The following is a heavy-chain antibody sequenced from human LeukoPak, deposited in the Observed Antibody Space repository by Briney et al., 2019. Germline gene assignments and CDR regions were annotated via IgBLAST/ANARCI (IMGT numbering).Heavy chain of an antibody. J-gene: IGHJ4*02. CDR2: IYYSGST. D-gene: IGHD3-22*01. CDR3: ARVPRDYYDSSGSQSFDY. Sequence: SQTLSLTCTVSGGSISSGDYYWSWIRQPPGKGLEWIGYIYYSGSTYYNPSLKSRVTISVDTSKNQFSLKLSSVTAADTAVYYCARVPRDYYDSSGSQSFDYWGQGTLVTVSS. CDR1: GGSISSGDYY. V-gene: IGHV4-30-4*01.